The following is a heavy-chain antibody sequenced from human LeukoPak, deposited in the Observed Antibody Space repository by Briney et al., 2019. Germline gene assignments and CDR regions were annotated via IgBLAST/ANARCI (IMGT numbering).Heavy chain of an antibody. CDR2: ISSSGSTI. CDR3: ARDWSRYSSSWYPLDY. D-gene: IGHD6-13*01. Sequence: PGGSLRLSCAASGFTFSDYYMSWIRQAPGKGLEWVSYISSSGSTIYYADSVKGRFTISRDNAKNSLYLQMNSLRAEDTAVYYCARDWSRYSSSWYPLDYWGQGTLVTVSS. CDR1: GFTFSDYY. J-gene: IGHJ4*02. V-gene: IGHV3-11*01.